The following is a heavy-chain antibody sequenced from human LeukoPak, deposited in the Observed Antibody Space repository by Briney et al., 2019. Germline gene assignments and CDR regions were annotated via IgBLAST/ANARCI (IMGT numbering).Heavy chain of an antibody. D-gene: IGHD3-16*01. V-gene: IGHV3-48*02. CDR2: ISGTSNTI. CDR1: GFTFSSYS. Sequence: QPGGSLRLSCAASGFTFSSYSMNWVRQAPGKGLEWVSIISGTSNTIYYADSVKGRFTISRDNAKNSLYLQMSSLRDEDTAVYYCARKGGGIIDYWGQGTLVTVSS. CDR3: ARKGGGIIDY. J-gene: IGHJ4*02.